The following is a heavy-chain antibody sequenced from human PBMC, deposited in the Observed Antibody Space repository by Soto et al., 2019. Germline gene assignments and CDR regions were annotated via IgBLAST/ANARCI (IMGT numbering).Heavy chain of an antibody. J-gene: IGHJ6*02. Sequence: QVQLQESGPGLVKPSGTLPLTCAVSGGSISSSNWWSWVRQPPGKGLEWIGEIYHSGSTNYNPSLKSRVTISVDKSKNQFSLKLSSVTAADTAVYYCARGGSSSWYDYYYGMDVWGQGTTVTVSS. CDR1: GGSISSSNW. CDR2: IYHSGST. D-gene: IGHD6-13*01. CDR3: ARGGSSSWYDYYYGMDV. V-gene: IGHV4-4*02.